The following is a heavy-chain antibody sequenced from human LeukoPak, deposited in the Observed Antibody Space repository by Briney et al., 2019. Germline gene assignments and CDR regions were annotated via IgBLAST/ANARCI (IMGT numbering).Heavy chain of an antibody. D-gene: IGHD2-15*01. CDR1: GFTFSSYE. Sequence: PGGSLRLSCAASGFTFSSYEMNWVRQAPGKGLEWVSYISSSGSTIYYADSVKGRFTISRDNAKNSLYLQMNSLRAEDTAAYYCARDSTVVAAFDYWGQGTLVTVSS. V-gene: IGHV3-48*03. CDR2: ISSSGSTI. J-gene: IGHJ4*02. CDR3: ARDSTVVAAFDY.